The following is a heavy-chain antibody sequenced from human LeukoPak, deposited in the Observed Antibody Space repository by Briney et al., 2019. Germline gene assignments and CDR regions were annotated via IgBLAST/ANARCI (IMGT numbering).Heavy chain of an antibody. D-gene: IGHD3-10*01. J-gene: IGHJ4*02. Sequence: VASVKVSCKASGYTFTGYYMHWVRQAPGQGLEWMGRIIPIFGTANYAQKFQGRVTITTDESTSTAYMELSSLRSEDTAVYYCARGGWFGELLSLSYWGQGTLVTVSS. CDR2: IIPIFGTA. V-gene: IGHV1-69*05. CDR3: ARGGWFGELLSLSY. CDR1: GYTFTGYY.